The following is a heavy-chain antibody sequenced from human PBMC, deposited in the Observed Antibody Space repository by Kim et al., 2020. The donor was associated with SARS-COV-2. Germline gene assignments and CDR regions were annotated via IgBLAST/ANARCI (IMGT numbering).Heavy chain of an antibody. J-gene: IGHJ5*02. D-gene: IGHD4-4*01. CDR1: GYSFTSYW. CDR2: IDPSDSYT. CDR3: ARQGLGVVTTSLFPWFDP. Sequence: GESLKISCKGSGYSFTSYWISWVRQMPGKGLEWMGRIDPSDSYTNYSPSFQGHVTISADKSISTAYLQWSSLKASDTAMYYCARQGLGVVTTSLFPWFDPWGQGTLVTVSS. V-gene: IGHV5-10-1*01.